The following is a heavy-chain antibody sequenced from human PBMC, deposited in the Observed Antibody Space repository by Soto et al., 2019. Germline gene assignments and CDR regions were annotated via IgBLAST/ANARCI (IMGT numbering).Heavy chain of an antibody. CDR1: GGSISSGGYY. CDR2: IYYSGST. J-gene: IGHJ5*02. Sequence: SETLSLTCTVSGGSISSGGYYWSWIRQHPGKGLEWIGYIYYSGSTYYNPSLKSRVTISVDTSKNQFSLKLSSVTAADTAVYYCAAPTLRFLEWSWFDPWGQGTLVTVSS. D-gene: IGHD3-3*01. V-gene: IGHV4-31*03. CDR3: AAPTLRFLEWSWFDP.